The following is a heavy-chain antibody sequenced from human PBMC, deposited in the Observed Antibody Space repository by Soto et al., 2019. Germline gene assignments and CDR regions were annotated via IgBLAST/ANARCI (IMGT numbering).Heavy chain of an antibody. J-gene: IGHJ4*02. V-gene: IGHV1-69*01. CDR2: IIPIFGTA. CDR1: GGTFSSYS. D-gene: IGHD1-26*01. Sequence: QLQLVQSGAEVKKPGSSVQVSCKASGGTFSSYSINWVRQSPGQGLEWMGEIIPIFGTANYAQKCQGSVTITADESTSTAYMELISLRSEDTAVYYCARDGGRHSGGIDYWGQGTLVTVSS. CDR3: ARDGGRHSGGIDY.